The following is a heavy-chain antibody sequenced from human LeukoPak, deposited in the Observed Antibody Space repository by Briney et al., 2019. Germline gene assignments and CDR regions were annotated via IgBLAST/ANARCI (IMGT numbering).Heavy chain of an antibody. D-gene: IGHD6-19*01. CDR1: GFTFSLFE. J-gene: IGHJ4*02. CDR3: ARDLRSGWFSY. Sequence: PGGSLRLSCAASGFTFSLFEMNWVRQAPGKGLEWISYISSGVTTIHYADSVKGRFTISRDNAKNSIYLQMNSLRVEDTGVYYRARDLRSGWFSYWGQGALVIVSS. CDR2: ISSGVTTI. V-gene: IGHV3-48*03.